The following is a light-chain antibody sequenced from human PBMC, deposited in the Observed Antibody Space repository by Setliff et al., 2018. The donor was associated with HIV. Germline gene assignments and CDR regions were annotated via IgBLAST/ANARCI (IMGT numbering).Light chain of an antibody. J-gene: IGLJ1*01. CDR3: SSYTSVDTYV. CDR2: DVS. Sequence: QSALAQPASVSGSPGQSITVSCTGTSSDVGFYNYVSWYQQHPGKAPKLMIYDVSNRPSGVSNRFSGSKSGNTASLTISGLQAEDEADYYCSSYTSVDTYVFGIGTKVTVL. CDR1: SSDVGFYNY. V-gene: IGLV2-14*03.